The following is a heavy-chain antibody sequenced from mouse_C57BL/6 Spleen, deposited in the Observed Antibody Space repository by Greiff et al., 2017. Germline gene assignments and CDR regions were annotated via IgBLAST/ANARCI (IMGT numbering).Heavy chain of an antibody. CDR1: GYTFTSYW. Sequence: QVQLQQPGTELVKPGASVKLSCKASGYTFTSYWMHWVKQRPGQGLEWIGNINPGNGGTNYNEKFKSKATLTVDKSSSTAYMQLSRLTSEDSAVXDGARGGNVCDRFDYWGQGTTLTVSS. CDR2: INPGNGGT. CDR3: ARGGNVCDRFDY. V-gene: IGHV1-53*01. J-gene: IGHJ2*01.